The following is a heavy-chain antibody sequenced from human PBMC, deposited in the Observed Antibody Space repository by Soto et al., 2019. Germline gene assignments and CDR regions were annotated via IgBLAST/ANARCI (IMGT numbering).Heavy chain of an antibody. V-gene: IGHV1-2*02. CDR1: GYTFTGYY. Sequence: ASVKVSCKASGYTFTGYYMHWVRQAPGQGLEWMGWINPNSGGTNYAQKFQGRVTMTRDTSISTAXXXXXXXXXXDTAVYYCARDGVLLRFLEWLPPPNWFDPWGQGTLVTVSS. D-gene: IGHD3-3*01. J-gene: IGHJ5*02. CDR2: INPNSGGT. CDR3: ARDGVLLRFLEWLPPPNWFDP.